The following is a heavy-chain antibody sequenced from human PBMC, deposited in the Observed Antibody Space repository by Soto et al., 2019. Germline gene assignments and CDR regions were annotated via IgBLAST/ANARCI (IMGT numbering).Heavy chain of an antibody. J-gene: IGHJ4*02. CDR2: ISGGGGSI. CDR1: GFTFTNYA. CDR3: AKDSGGSSWYYFDY. D-gene: IGHD6-13*01. V-gene: IGHV3-23*01. Sequence: EVQLLESGGGLVQPGGSLRLSCVASGFTFTNYAMNWVRQAPGKGLEWVSGISGGGGSIYYSDSVKGRFTISRDNSKNTLYLQMNSLRAEDTAVYYCAKDSGGSSWYYFDYWGQGTLVTVSS.